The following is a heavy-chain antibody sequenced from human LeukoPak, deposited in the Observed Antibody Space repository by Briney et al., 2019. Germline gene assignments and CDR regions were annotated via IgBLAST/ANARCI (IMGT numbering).Heavy chain of an antibody. CDR2: IRYDGNNK. Sequence: PGGSLRLSCAASGFTFSNYGMHWVRQAPGKGLEWVAFIRYDGNNKYYADSVKGRFTISRDNSKNTLYLQMNSLRAEDTAVYYCARGGQWLVPHYVYWGQGTLVTVSS. D-gene: IGHD6-19*01. CDR3: ARGGQWLVPHYVY. CDR1: GFTFSNYG. J-gene: IGHJ4*02. V-gene: IGHV3-30*02.